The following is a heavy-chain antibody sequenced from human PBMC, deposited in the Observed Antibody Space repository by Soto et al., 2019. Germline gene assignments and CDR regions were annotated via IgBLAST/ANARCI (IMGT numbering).Heavy chain of an antibody. V-gene: IGHV4-31*03. CDR1: GGGGSISSGGYY. J-gene: IGHJ5*02. Sequence: SETLSLTCTVSGGGGSISSGGYYWSWIRQHPGKGLEWIGYIFYSGSTHYNPSLKSRVSISVDTSKNQFSLKLNSVTAADTAVHYCVRNDWYRFDPWGQGTLVTVSS. CDR3: VRNDWYRFDP. D-gene: IGHD3-9*01. CDR2: IFYSGST.